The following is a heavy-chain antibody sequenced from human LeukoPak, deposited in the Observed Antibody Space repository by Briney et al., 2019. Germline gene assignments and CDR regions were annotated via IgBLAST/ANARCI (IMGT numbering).Heavy chain of an antibody. CDR1: GFIFSSYR. CDR3: ASFPPYMVRTDAFDI. D-gene: IGHD3-10*01. CDR2: IKQDGSEK. V-gene: IGHV3-7*01. J-gene: IGHJ3*02. Sequence: PGGSLRLSCAASGFIFSSYRMSWVRQAPGKGLEWVANIKQDGSEKYYVDSVKGRFTISRDNAKNSLYLQMNSLRAEDTAVYYCASFPPYMVRTDAFDIWGQGTMVTVSS.